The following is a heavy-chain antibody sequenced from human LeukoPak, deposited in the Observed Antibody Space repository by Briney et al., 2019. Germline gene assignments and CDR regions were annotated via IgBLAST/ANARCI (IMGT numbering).Heavy chain of an antibody. D-gene: IGHD6-19*01. V-gene: IGHV1-2*02. Sequence: GASVKVSCKASGYSFTSHYMHWVRQAPGQGLEWMGWINPNSGGTNYAQKFQGGVTMTRDTSISTAYMELSRLRSDDTAVYYCARDRASIAVASGWFDPWGQGTLVTVSS. J-gene: IGHJ5*02. CDR1: GYSFTSHY. CDR2: INPNSGGT. CDR3: ARDRASIAVASGWFDP.